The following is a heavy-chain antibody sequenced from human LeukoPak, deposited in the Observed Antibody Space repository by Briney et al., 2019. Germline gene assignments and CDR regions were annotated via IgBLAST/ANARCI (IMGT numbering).Heavy chain of an antibody. CDR1: GGSISSGDYY. V-gene: IGHV4-30-4*01. J-gene: IGHJ5*02. CDR3: ARPYYYDSRIDP. CDR2: MYYSGST. Sequence: KPSETLSLTCTVSGGSISSGDYYWSWIRQPPGKGLEWIAYMYYSGSTYYNLSLKSRVTMSADTSKNQLSLKLSSVTAADTAVYYCARPYYYDSRIDPWGQGILVTVSS. D-gene: IGHD3-22*01.